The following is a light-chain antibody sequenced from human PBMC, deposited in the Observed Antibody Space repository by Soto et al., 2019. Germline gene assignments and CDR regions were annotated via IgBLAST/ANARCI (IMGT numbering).Light chain of an antibody. V-gene: IGLV1-47*02. J-gene: IGLJ2*01. CDR2: SNN. Sequence: QSVLTQPPSASGTPGQKVFISCSGSSSNIGGTNYAYWYQQLPGAAPKLLMHSNNLRPSGVPERISGSKFGTAASLAISGLRSEDEAVYYCASWDDRLGAVIFGGGTNDRP. CDR1: SSNIGGTNY. CDR3: ASWDDRLGAVI.